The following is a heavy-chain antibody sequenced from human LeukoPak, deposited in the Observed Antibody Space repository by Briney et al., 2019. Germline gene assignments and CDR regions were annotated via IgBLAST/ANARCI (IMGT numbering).Heavy chain of an antibody. CDR1: GGTFSSYA. CDR3: ARAAADIMATYDYYYYGMDV. Sequence: SVKVFCKASGGTFSSYAISWVRQAPGQGLEWMGRIIPILGIANYAQKFQGRVTITADKSTSTAYMELSSLRSEDTAVYYCARAAADIMATYDYYYYGMDVWGQGTTVTVSS. J-gene: IGHJ6*02. CDR2: IIPILGIA. V-gene: IGHV1-69*04. D-gene: IGHD5-12*01.